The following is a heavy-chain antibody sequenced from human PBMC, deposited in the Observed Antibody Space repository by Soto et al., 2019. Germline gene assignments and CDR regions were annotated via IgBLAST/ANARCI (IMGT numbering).Heavy chain of an antibody. CDR2: LAYHGRNE. J-gene: IGHJ4*02. CDR1: GFTFNSYG. Sequence: QVHLVESGGGVVQPGRSLRLSCAASGFTFNSYGMYWIRQAPGKGLEWVAGLAYHGRNEYYAHSVKGRFTTSRDNSNSTLFLQMNSLRPEDTAVYYCAKSYRPSINAVLTSAIDHWGRGTLVTVPS. D-gene: IGHD2-2*01. CDR3: AKSYRPSINAVLTSAIDH. V-gene: IGHV3-30*18.